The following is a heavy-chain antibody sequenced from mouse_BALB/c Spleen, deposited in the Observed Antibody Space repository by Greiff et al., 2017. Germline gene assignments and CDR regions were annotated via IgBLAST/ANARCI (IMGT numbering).Heavy chain of an antibody. CDR3: ARGESIYYGYDDAMDY. CDR1: GFSLTGYG. CDR2: IWGDGST. Sequence: QVQLQQSGPGLVAPSQSLSITCTVSGFSLTGYGVNWVRQPPGKGLEWLGMIWGDGSTDYNSALKSRLSISKDNSKSQVFLKMNSLQTDDTARYYCARGESIYYGYDDAMDYWGQGTSVTVSS. V-gene: IGHV2-6-7*01. D-gene: IGHD2-2*01. J-gene: IGHJ4*01.